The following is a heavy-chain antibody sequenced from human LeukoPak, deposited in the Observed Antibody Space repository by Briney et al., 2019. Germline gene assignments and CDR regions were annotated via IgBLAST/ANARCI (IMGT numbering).Heavy chain of an antibody. CDR1: GFTFSSYG. Sequence: PGGSLSLSCAASGFTFSSYGMHWVRQAPGKGLEWVAFIRDDGSNKYYADSVKARFTISRDNSKNTLYLQMNSLRAEDTAVYYCAKVTTVTTGFDYWGQGTLVTVSS. J-gene: IGHJ4*02. CDR2: IRDDGSNK. CDR3: AKVTTVTTGFDY. D-gene: IGHD4-17*01. V-gene: IGHV3-30*02.